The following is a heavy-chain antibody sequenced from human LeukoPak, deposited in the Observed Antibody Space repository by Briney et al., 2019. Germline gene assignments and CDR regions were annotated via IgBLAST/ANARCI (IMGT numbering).Heavy chain of an antibody. V-gene: IGHV3-74*01. D-gene: IGHD2-2*01. CDR1: GFTFSSYW. Sequence: GGSLRLSCAASGFTFSSYWMHWVRQAPGKGLVWVSRINSDGSSTSYADSVKGRFTISRDNAKNSLYLQMNSLRAEDTAVYYCARDEGVVVPAASLAFDIWGQGTMVTVSS. CDR2: INSDGSST. CDR3: ARDEGVVVPAASLAFDI. J-gene: IGHJ3*02.